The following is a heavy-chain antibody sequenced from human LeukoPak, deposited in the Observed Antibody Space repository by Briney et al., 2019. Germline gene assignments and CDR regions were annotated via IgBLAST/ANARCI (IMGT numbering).Heavy chain of an antibody. CDR1: GYTFTGYY. CDR3: ASISYGPGAFDI. CDR2: INPNSGGT. J-gene: IGHJ3*02. D-gene: IGHD5-18*01. V-gene: IGHV1-2*06. Sequence: ASVKVSCKASGYTFTGYYMHWVRQAPEQGLEWMGRINPNSGGTNYAQKFQGRVTMTRDTSISTAYMELSRLRSDDTAVYYCASISYGPGAFDIWGQGTMVTVSS.